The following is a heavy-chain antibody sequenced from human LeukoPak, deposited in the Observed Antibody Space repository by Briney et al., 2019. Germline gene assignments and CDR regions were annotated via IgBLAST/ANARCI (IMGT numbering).Heavy chain of an antibody. V-gene: IGHV3-7*01. D-gene: IGHD1-1*01. Sequence: GGSLRLSCAASGFTFSRYWMTWVRQAPGKGLEWVANIKEDGSENSYVESVKGRFTISRDNAKNSLYLQLNSLRAEDTAVYFWARQLYSDYWGQGTLVTVSS. CDR1: GFTFSRYW. CDR3: ARQLYSDY. J-gene: IGHJ4*02. CDR2: IKEDGSEN.